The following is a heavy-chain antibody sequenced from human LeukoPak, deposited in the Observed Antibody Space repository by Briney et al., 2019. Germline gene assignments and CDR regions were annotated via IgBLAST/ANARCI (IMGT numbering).Heavy chain of an antibody. CDR3: ATTQWELLYHFDY. J-gene: IGHJ4*02. CDR2: ISSSGSTI. V-gene: IGHV3-11*01. CDR1: GFTFSDYY. Sequence: GGSLRLSCAASGFTFSDYYMSWIRQAPGKGLEWVSYISSSGSTIYYADSVKGRFTISRDNAKNSLYLQMNSLRAEDTAVYYCATTQWELLYHFDYWGQGTLVTVSS. D-gene: IGHD1-26*01.